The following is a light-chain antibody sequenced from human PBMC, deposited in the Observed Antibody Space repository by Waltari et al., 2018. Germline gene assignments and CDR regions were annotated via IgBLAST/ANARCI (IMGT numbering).Light chain of an antibody. V-gene: IGLV2-14*03. CDR3: SSYTSSSTLGYV. CDR1: SRDVRGYIY. Sequence: QSALPQPASVSGSPGQSITIPCTGTSRDVRGYIYFSWHQQHPGKAPKLMIYDVSNRPTGVSNRFSGSKSGNTASLTISGLQAEDEADYYCSSYTSSSTLGYVFGTGTKVTVL. J-gene: IGLJ1*01. CDR2: DVS.